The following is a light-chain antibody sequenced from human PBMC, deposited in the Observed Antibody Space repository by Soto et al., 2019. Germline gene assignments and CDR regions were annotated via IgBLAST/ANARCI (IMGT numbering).Light chain of an antibody. J-gene: IGKJ1*01. CDR3: HHYYSALPWT. Sequence: DIVMTQSPDSLAVSLGERATINCKSSQSVLDVANNKNYLSWYQQKAGQPPKLLIYWASTRESGVPDRFSGSGAGTDSTLTISSLQAEDVAVYYCHHYYSALPWTFGQGTKVQIK. V-gene: IGKV4-1*01. CDR1: QSVLDVANNKNY. CDR2: WAS.